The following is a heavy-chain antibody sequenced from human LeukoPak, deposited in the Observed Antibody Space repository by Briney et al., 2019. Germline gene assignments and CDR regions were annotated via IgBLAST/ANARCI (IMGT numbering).Heavy chain of an antibody. D-gene: IGHD6-19*01. Sequence: GGSLRLSCAASGFTFSSYAMYWVRQAPGKGLEWVAVISYDGSDKFYADSVKGRFTISRDSSKNTLYLQMNSLRAEDTAVYYCAKEGVAGTEDYYYYMDVWGKGTTVTVSS. V-gene: IGHV3-30*04. CDR3: AKEGVAGTEDYYYYMDV. J-gene: IGHJ6*03. CDR2: ISYDGSDK. CDR1: GFTFSSYA.